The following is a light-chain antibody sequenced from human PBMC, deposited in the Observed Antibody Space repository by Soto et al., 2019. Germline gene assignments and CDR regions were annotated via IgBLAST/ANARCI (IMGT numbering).Light chain of an antibody. V-gene: IGKV1-39*01. CDR3: QQSYSTTWT. J-gene: IGKJ1*01. CDR1: QTISSW. CDR2: AAS. Sequence: MTHTPLSLPFTPGGSSSICFGSSQTISSWLAWYHQKPGKAPKLLIYAASSLQSGVPSRFSGSGSETDFTLTISSLQPEDFATYSCQQSYSTTWTFGQGTKVDIK.